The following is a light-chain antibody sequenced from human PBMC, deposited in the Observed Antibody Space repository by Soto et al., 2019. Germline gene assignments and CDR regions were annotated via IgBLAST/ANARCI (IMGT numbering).Light chain of an antibody. CDR2: GAS. CDR1: QSVSSN. J-gene: IGKJ1*01. Sequence: EIVMTQSPATLSVSPGDRATLSCRASQSVSSNLAWYQQRPGQAPRLLIYGASTRATGIPARFSGSGSGTDFTLTISSLEPEDFAVYYCQQRSDWPWTFGQGTKVDI. V-gene: IGKV3-15*01. CDR3: QQRSDWPWT.